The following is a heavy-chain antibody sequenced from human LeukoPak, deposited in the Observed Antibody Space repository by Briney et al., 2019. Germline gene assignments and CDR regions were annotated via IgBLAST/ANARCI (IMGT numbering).Heavy chain of an antibody. CDR1: GFTFSDYY. V-gene: IGHV3-11*04. D-gene: IGHD6-13*01. CDR3: AKDPQVYSSSWSHFDY. Sequence: KSGGSLRLSCAASGFTFSDYYMSWIRQAPGKGLEWASYISSSGSTIYYADSVKGRFTISRDNSKNTLYLQMNSLRAEDTAVYYCAKDPQVYSSSWSHFDYWGQGTLVTVSS. J-gene: IGHJ4*02. CDR2: ISSSGSTI.